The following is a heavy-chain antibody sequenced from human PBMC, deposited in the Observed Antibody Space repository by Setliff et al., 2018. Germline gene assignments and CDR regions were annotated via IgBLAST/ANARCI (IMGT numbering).Heavy chain of an antibody. J-gene: IGHJ4*02. CDR1: DGAFSTYY. D-gene: IGHD6-13*01. CDR3: VRESRSTWYRRDF. Sequence: SETLSLTCDVYDGAFSTYYWVWMRQPPGKRLEWIGSTYYNGTAYYNPSLQSRVAISVDTSKNYFSLDVSSVTAADTAVYYCVRESRSTWYRRDFWGQGTLVTVSS. V-gene: IGHV4-39*02. CDR2: TYYNGTA.